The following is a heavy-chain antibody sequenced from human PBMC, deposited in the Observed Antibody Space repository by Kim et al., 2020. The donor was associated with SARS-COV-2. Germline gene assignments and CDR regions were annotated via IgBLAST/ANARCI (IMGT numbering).Heavy chain of an antibody. CDR3: ARQGYSYGLGYFDY. J-gene: IGHJ4*02. Sequence: PSYHCQVTISADKSISTAYLQWSSLKASDTAMYYCARQGYSYGLGYFDYWGQGTLVTVSS. D-gene: IGHD5-18*01. V-gene: IGHV5-51*01.